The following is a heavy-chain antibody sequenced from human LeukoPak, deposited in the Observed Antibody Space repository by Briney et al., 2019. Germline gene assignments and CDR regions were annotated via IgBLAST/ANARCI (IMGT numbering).Heavy chain of an antibody. Sequence: SETLSLTCTVSGGSISSYYWSWIRQPPGKGLEWIGYIYYSGSTNYNPSLKSRVTISVDTSKNQFSLKLSSVTAADTAVYYCARVPIVGATRNAFDIWGQGTMVTVSS. CDR2: IYYSGST. D-gene: IGHD1-26*01. V-gene: IGHV4-59*01. J-gene: IGHJ3*02. CDR3: ARVPIVGATRNAFDI. CDR1: GGSISSYY.